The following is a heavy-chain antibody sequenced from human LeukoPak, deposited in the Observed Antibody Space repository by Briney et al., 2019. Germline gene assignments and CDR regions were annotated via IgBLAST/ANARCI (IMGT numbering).Heavy chain of an antibody. CDR2: IIPILGIA. D-gene: IGHD1-14*01. CDR1: GGTFSSYA. CDR3: AEGYNGNCFDP. Sequence: SVKVSCKASGGTFSSYAISGVRQAPGQGLEGMGRIIPILGIANYAQKFQGRVTITADKSTSTAYMELSSLRSEDTAVYYCAEGYNGNCFDPWGQGTLVTVSS. J-gene: IGHJ5*02. V-gene: IGHV1-69*04.